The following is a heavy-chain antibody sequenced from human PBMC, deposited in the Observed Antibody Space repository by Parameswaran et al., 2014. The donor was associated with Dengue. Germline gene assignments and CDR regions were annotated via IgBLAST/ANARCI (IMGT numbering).Heavy chain of an antibody. Sequence: WIRQPPGKGLEWIGYIYYSGSTYYNPSLKSRVTISVDTSKNQFSLKLSSVTAADTAVYYCARDANGSTYYYYYGMDVWGQGTTVTVSS. D-gene: IGHD1-1*01. J-gene: IGHJ6*02. CDR2: IYYSGST. V-gene: IGHV4-31*02. CDR3: ARDANGSTYYYYYGMDV.